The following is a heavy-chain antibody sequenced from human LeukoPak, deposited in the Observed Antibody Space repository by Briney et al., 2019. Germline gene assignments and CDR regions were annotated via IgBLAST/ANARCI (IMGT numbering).Heavy chain of an antibody. Sequence: ASVKVSCKASGGTFSSYAISWVRQAPGQGLEWMGGIIPIFGTANYAQKFQGRVTITADESTSTAYMELSSLRSEDTAVYYCAREKRNWFDPWGQGTLVTVSS. V-gene: IGHV1-69*13. CDR1: GGTFSSYA. D-gene: IGHD5-24*01. CDR2: IIPIFGTA. J-gene: IGHJ5*02. CDR3: AREKRNWFDP.